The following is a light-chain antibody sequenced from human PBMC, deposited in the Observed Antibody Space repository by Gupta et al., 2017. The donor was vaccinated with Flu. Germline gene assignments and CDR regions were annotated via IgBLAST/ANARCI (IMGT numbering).Light chain of an antibody. J-gene: IGKJ4*01. Sequence: VVMTQSPAILSVSPGERATLSCRASRSITNNLAWYQQKPGQAPRLLIYDASTRASGIPVRFSGSGSGTEFTLTISSLQSEDFAIYFCQQYNDWPPFTFGGGTRVDVK. CDR2: DAS. CDR3: QQYNDWPPFT. CDR1: RSITNN. V-gene: IGKV3-15*01.